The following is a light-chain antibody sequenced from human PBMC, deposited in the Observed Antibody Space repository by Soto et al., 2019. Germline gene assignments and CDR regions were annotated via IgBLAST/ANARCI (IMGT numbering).Light chain of an antibody. J-gene: IGKJ4*01. CDR2: DAS. V-gene: IGKV3-15*01. CDR1: QGVGSN. CDR3: QQFNIWPHMLS. Sequence: IVVTQSPATLSVSPGEGVTLSCRASQGVGSNLAWYQQRPGQAPRLLIYDASTRATGIPVRFSGSGSGTEFTLTISSLQSEDFAVYYWQQFNIWPHMLSFGGGTKLEMK.